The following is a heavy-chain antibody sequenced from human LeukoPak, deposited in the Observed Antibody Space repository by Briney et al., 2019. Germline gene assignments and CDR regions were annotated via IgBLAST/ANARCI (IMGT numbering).Heavy chain of an antibody. Sequence: SSETLSLTCTVSGGSISSSSYYWGWIRQPPGKGLEWIGSTYYSGSTYYNPSLKSPVTISVDTSKNQFSLKLSSVTAADTAVYYCARLPDYWGQGTLVTVSS. CDR2: TYYSGST. V-gene: IGHV4-39*01. CDR1: GGSISSSSYY. CDR3: ARLPDY. J-gene: IGHJ4*02.